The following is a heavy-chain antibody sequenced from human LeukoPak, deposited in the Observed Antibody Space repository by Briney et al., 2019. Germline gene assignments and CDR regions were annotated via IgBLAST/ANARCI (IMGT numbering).Heavy chain of an antibody. D-gene: IGHD3/OR15-3a*01. CDR1: GFTFSNYW. Sequence: PGGSLRLSCAASGFTFSNYWMSWVRQAPGKGLEWVAHIKQDGSEKYYVDSVKGRFTISRDNAKNSLYLQMNSLRAEDTAVYYCATSGGLDYYYYYMDVWGKGTTVTVSS. J-gene: IGHJ6*03. CDR2: IKQDGSEK. CDR3: ATSGGLDYYYYYMDV. V-gene: IGHV3-7*01.